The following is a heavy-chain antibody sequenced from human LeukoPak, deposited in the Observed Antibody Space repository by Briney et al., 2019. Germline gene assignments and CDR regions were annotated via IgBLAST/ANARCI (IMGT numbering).Heavy chain of an antibody. V-gene: IGHV3-23*01. CDR1: GFPLSSYA. CDR2: TSSSDAGT. J-gene: IGHJ4*02. CDR3: VVGPDTFDY. D-gene: IGHD3-10*01. Sequence: GGSLRLSCAAFGFPLSSYAMSWVRQAPGKGLEWVSATSSSDAGTYHADSVRGRFTISRDNSKNTLYLQMNSLRVEDAAVYYCVVGPDTFDYWGQGTLVTVSS.